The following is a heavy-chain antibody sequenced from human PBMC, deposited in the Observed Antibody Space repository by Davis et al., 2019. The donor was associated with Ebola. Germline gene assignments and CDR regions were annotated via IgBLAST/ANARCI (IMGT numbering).Heavy chain of an antibody. D-gene: IGHD3-10*01. CDR2: ISYDGSNK. CDR1: GFTFSSYA. J-gene: IGHJ4*02. Sequence: GESLKISCAASGFTFSSYALHWVRQAPGKGLEWVAVISYDGSNKYYVDSVKGRFTISRDNSKNTLYLQMNSLRAEDSAVYYCARDVWFGLTRLDYWCQGTLVTVSS. V-gene: IGHV3-30*04. CDR3: ARDVWFGLTRLDY.